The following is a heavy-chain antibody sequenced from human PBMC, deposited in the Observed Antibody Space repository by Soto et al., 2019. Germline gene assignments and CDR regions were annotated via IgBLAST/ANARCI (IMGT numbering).Heavy chain of an antibody. CDR1: GGSISSGDYY. D-gene: IGHD5-12*01. CDR3: AIVATKYYYYGMDV. Sequence: SETLSLTCTVSGGSISSGDYYWSWIGQPPGKGLEWIGYIYYSGSTNYNPSLKSRVTISVDTSKNQFSLKLSSVTAADTAVYYCAIVATKYYYYGMDVWGQGTTVTVSS. J-gene: IGHJ6*02. V-gene: IGHV4-61*08. CDR2: IYYSGST.